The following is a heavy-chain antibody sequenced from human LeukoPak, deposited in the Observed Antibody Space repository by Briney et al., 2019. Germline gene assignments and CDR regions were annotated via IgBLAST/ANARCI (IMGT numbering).Heavy chain of an antibody. CDR2: IRYDGSNK. CDR3: AKEIWPTVTTPGWTYFDY. CDR1: EFTFSSYG. V-gene: IGHV3-30*02. Sequence: PGGSLRLSCTASEFTFSSYGMHWVRQAPGKGLELVAFIRYDGSNKYYADSVKGRFTISRDNSKNTLYLQMNSLRADDTAVYYCAKEIWPTVTTPGWTYFDYWGQGALVTVSS. D-gene: IGHD4-17*01. J-gene: IGHJ4*02.